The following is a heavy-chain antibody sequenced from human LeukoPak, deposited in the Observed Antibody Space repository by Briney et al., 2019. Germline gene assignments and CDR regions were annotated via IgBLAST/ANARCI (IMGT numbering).Heavy chain of an antibody. J-gene: IGHJ4*02. CDR2: ISSSSSYI. CDR3: ARGKSGSYGTKGY. V-gene: IGHV3-21*01. Sequence: GGSLRLSCAVSGFTFSSYTINWVRQAPGKGLEWVSSISSSSSYIYYADSVKGRFTISRDNAKNSLYLQMNSLRVEDTAVYYCARGKSGSYGTKGYWGRGTLVTVSS. D-gene: IGHD1-26*01. CDR1: GFTFSSYT.